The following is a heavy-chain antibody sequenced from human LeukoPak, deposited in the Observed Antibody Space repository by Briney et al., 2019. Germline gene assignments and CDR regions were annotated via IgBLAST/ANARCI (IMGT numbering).Heavy chain of an antibody. CDR1: GGSISSGGYS. J-gene: IGHJ4*02. CDR3: AGGRSGYYGSGSYDN. Sequence: SETLSLTCAVSGGSISSGGYSWSWIRQPPGKGLEWIGYIYHSGSTYYNPSLKSRVTISVDRSKNQFSLKLNSVTAADTAVYYRAGGRSGYYGSGSYDNWGQGTLVTVSS. D-gene: IGHD3-10*01. CDR2: IYHSGST. V-gene: IGHV4-30-2*02.